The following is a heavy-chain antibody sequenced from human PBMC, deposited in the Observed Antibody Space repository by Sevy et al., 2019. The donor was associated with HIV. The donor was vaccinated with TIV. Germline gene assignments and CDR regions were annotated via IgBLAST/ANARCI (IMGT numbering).Heavy chain of an antibody. J-gene: IGHJ4*02. V-gene: IGHV2-5*01. CDR3: ARTQLVRGGFDY. Sequence: SGPTLVKPTQTLTLTCTFSGFSLSTSGVGVGWIRQPPGKALEWLALIYWNDDKRYSPSLKSRLTITKDTSKNQVVLTMTNMDPVVTATYYCARTQLVRGGFDYWGQGTLVTVSS. D-gene: IGHD6-13*01. CDR2: IYWNDDK. CDR1: GFSLSTSGVG.